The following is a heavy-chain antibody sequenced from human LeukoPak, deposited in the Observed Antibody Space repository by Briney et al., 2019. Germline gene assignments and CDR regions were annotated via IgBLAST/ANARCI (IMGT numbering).Heavy chain of an antibody. CDR2: TSSYTGIT. CDR1: GYTFTSYG. Sequence: ASVKVSCKASGYTFTSYGISWVRQAPGQGLEWMGWTSSYTGITNYAQHLQDRVTMTTDTSTSTAYMELRSLRSDDTAVYYCARGATTGGYDYWGQGTLVTVSS. D-gene: IGHD1-1*01. V-gene: IGHV1-18*01. J-gene: IGHJ4*02. CDR3: ARGATTGGYDY.